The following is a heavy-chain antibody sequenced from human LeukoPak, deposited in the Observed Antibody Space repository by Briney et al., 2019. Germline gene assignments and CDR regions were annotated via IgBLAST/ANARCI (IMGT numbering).Heavy chain of an antibody. CDR3: ASGQSCSSIRCHFHAFDI. CDR2: ISYDGNNE. CDR1: GFTFSSYA. D-gene: IGHD2-2*01. J-gene: IGHJ3*02. Sequence: GRSLRLSCAASGFTFSSYAMHWVRQAPGKGLEWVSVISYDGNNEYYADSVKGRFSVSRDNSKNTLYLQMSSLRVDDTAVYYCASGQSCSSIRCHFHAFDIWGQGTVVTVSS. V-gene: IGHV3-30-3*01.